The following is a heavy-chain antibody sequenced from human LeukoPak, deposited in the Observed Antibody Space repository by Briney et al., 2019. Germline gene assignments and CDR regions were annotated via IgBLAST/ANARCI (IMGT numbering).Heavy chain of an antibody. CDR1: GFTFSSYW. D-gene: IGHD2-15*01. J-gene: IGHJ6*03. Sequence: PGGSLRLSCAASGFTFSSYWMHWVRQAPGKGLVWVSRINSDGSSTSYADSVKGRFTISRDNAKNTLYLQMNSLRAEDTAVYYCASLGYCSGGSCIFGSYYYYYMDVWGKGTTVTVSS. V-gene: IGHV3-74*01. CDR3: ASLGYCSGGSCIFGSYYYYYMDV. CDR2: INSDGSST.